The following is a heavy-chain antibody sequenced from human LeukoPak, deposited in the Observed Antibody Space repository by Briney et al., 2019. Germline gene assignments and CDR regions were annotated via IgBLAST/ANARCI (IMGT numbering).Heavy chain of an antibody. CDR1: GGSISSSSYY. J-gene: IGHJ5*02. V-gene: IGHV4-39*01. Sequence: SETLSLTCTVSGGSISSSSYYWGWIRQPPGKGLEWIGSIYYSGSTYYNPSLKSRVTISVDTSKNQFSLKLSSVTAADTAVYYCARSLLLWFGRNWFDPWGQGTLVTVSS. CDR3: ARSLLLWFGRNWFDP. D-gene: IGHD3-10*01. CDR2: IYYSGST.